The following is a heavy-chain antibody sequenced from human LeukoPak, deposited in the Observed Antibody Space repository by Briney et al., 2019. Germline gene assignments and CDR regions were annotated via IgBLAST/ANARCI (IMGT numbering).Heavy chain of an antibody. V-gene: IGHV3-21*01. CDR2: ISSSSAYI. J-gene: IGHJ4*02. Sequence: GGSLRLSCAASGFTFSSYTMNWVRQAPGKGLEWVSSISSSSAYINYADSVKGRFTISRDNAKNSLYLQMNNLRAEDTAVYYCARRLDYWGQGTLVTVSS. CDR1: GFTFSSYT. CDR3: ARRLDY.